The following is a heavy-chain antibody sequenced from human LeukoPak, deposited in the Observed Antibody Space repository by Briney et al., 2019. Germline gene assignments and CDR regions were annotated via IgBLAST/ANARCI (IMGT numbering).Heavy chain of an antibody. V-gene: IGHV3-33*01. CDR3: ARDDSSSWLPWDY. CDR1: GFPFSSYG. J-gene: IGHJ4*02. Sequence: PGRSLRLSCAASGFPFSSYGMHWVRQAPGKGLEWVAVIWYDGSNKYYADSVKGRFTISRDNSKNTLYLQMNSLRAEDTAVYYCARDDSSSWLPWDYWGQGTLVTVSS. CDR2: IWYDGSNK. D-gene: IGHD6-13*01.